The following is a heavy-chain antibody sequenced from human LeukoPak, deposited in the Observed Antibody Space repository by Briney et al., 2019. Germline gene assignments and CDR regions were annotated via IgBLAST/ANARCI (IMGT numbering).Heavy chain of an antibody. Sequence: GGPLPHLRSLSAFSLGSYAMMCARDAPGKALEWVSYIYHRSYEIRSVQPVKGRYTVCRDQSKNTLSLQLSGRRAHDPAIFYRAKHSQTGDPFDYRGQGTLVAGSS. CDR3: AKHSQTGDPFDY. V-gene: IGHV3-23*01. CDR1: AFSLGSYA. D-gene: IGHD7-27*01. CDR2: IYHRSYEI. J-gene: IGHJ4*02.